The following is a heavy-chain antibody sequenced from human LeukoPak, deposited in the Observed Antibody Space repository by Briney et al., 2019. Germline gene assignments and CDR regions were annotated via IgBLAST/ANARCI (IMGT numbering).Heavy chain of an antibody. V-gene: IGHV3-21*01. D-gene: IGHD5-18*01. CDR3: ARDPDTAMASLDYYYYYYMDV. J-gene: IGHJ6*03. CDR1: GISFSSNS. Sequence: PGGSLRLSCVTSGISFSSNSMNWVRQAPGKGLEWVSSISSSSSYIYYADSVKGRFTISRDNAKNSLYLQMNSLRAEDTAVYYCARDPDTAMASLDYYYYYYMDVWGKGTTVTVSS. CDR2: ISSSSSYI.